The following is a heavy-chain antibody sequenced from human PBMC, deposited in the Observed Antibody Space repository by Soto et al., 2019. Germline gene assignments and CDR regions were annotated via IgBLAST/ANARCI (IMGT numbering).Heavy chain of an antibody. V-gene: IGHV1-18*01. CDR2: ISAYNGNT. CDR3: ARGAYYYDSSVFFADY. CDR1: GYTFTSYG. J-gene: IGHJ4*02. Sequence: ASVKVSCKASGYTFTSYGISWVRQAPGQGLEWMGWISAYNGNTNYAQKLQGRVTMTTDTSTSTAYMELRSLRSDDTAVYYCARGAYYYDSSVFFADYWGQGTLVTVSS. D-gene: IGHD3-22*01.